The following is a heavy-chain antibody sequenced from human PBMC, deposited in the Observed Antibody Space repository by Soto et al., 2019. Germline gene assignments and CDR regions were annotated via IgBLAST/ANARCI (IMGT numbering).Heavy chain of an antibody. D-gene: IGHD6-25*01. J-gene: IGHJ4*02. V-gene: IGHV1-8*01. CDR2: TNPNSGKA. Sequence: ASVKVSCKASGNTFTKYDVNWVRQATGRGLEWMGWTNPNSGKAGYAQRFQGRVTVTRNTSISTVYMELSGLRPDDTAVYYCARRKERSGPHYFDYWGQGSQVTVSS. CDR3: ARRKERSGPHYFDY. CDR1: GNTFTKYD.